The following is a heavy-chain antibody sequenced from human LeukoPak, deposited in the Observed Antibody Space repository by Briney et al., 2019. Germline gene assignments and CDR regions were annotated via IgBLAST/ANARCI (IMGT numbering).Heavy chain of an antibody. CDR2: MYYSGST. CDR1: GGSISSGDYY. D-gene: IGHD3-22*01. Sequence: SQTRSLTCTVSGGSISSGDYYWSWIRQPPGKGLEWIAYMYYSGSTYYNPSLKSRVTMSADTSKNQLSLKLSSVTAADTAVYYCARPYYYDSRIDPWGQGILVTVSS. CDR3: ARPYYYDSRIDP. J-gene: IGHJ5*02. V-gene: IGHV4-30-4*01.